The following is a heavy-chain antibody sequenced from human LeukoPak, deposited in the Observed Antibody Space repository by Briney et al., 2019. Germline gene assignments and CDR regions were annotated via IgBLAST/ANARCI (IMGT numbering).Heavy chain of an antibody. CDR1: GYTFTSYD. CDR2: MNPNSDNT. CDR3: AIRGYYYDSSGYFL. Sequence: ASVKVSCKASGYTFTSYDINWVRQATGQGLGWMGWMNPNSDNTGYAQKFQGRVTMTRNTSISTAYMELSSLRSEDTAVYYCAIRGYYYDSSGYFLWGQGTLVTVSS. D-gene: IGHD3-22*01. V-gene: IGHV1-8*01. J-gene: IGHJ4*02.